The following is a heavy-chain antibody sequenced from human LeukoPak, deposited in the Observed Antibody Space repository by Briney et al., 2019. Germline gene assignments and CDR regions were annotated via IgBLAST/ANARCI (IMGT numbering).Heavy chain of an antibody. CDR1: GDSISSYY. Sequence: SETLSLTCTVSGDSISSYYWSWIRQPPGKGLEWIGYIYYSGSTIYNPSLKSRVTMSLDTSKNQFSLKLSSVTAADTAVYYCARSRGYSGYAYDAFDIWGQGTMSPSLQ. CDR3: ARSRGYSGYAYDAFDI. V-gene: IGHV4-59*01. CDR2: IYYSGST. J-gene: IGHJ3*02. D-gene: IGHD5-12*01.